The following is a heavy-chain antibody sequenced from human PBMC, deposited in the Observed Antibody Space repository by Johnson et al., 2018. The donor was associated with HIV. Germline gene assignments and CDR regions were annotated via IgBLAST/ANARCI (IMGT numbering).Heavy chain of an antibody. V-gene: IGHV3-23*04. CDR3: AKDWPLVATVTADAFDS. D-gene: IGHD4-17*01. CDR2: ISGSGGST. CDR1: GFTFSSYA. Sequence: VQLVESGGGLVQPGGSLRLSCAASGFTFSSYAMSWVRQAPGKGLEWVSAISGSGGSTYYADSVKGRFTISRDNSKNTLYLQMNSLRAEDTAVYYCAKDWPLVATVTADAFDSWGQGTMVTVSS. J-gene: IGHJ3*02.